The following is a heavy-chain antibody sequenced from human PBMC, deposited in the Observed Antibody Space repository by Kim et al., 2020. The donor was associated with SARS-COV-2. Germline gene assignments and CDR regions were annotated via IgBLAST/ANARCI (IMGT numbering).Heavy chain of an antibody. CDR1: GYTFKNYA. J-gene: IGHJ6*01. CDR2: LSGSGRNG. V-gene: IGHV3-23*01. CDR3: AKGTKGYCAGDCYPDF. D-gene: IGHD2-21*02. Sequence: GGSLRLSCAASGYTFKNYAMTWVRQAPGKGLEWVSCLSGSGRNGYYADSVKGRFTVSKDNSGDTLSLEMNSPRVEDTAVYYCAKGTKGYCAGDCYPDFWG.